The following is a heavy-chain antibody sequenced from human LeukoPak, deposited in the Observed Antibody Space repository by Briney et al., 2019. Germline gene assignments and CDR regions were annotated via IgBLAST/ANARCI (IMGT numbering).Heavy chain of an antibody. J-gene: IGHJ4*02. CDR1: GFTVSSNY. Sequence: PGGSLRLSCAASGFTVSSNYMSWIRQARGKGLEWVSVIYSGGSTYYADSVKGRFTISRDNSKNTLYLQMNSLRAEDTAVYYCVGSSNPDYWGQGTLVTVSS. CDR3: VGSSNPDY. CDR2: IYSGGST. V-gene: IGHV3-66*02. D-gene: IGHD6-6*01.